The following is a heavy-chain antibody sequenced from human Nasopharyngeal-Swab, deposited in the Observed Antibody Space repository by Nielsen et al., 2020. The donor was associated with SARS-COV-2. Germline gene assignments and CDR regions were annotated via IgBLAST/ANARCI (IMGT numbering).Heavy chain of an antibody. Sequence: GESLKISCAASAFTFSGYWMNWVRQAPGKGLEWVASIKQDGSEKYYVDSVKGRFTISRDNAKNSLYLQMNSLRVEDTAVYYCVRDVIATVTTPPDYWGQGTLVTVSS. V-gene: IGHV3-7*01. CDR3: VRDVIATVTTPPDY. CDR2: IKQDGSEK. CDR1: AFTFSGYW. D-gene: IGHD4-17*01. J-gene: IGHJ4*02.